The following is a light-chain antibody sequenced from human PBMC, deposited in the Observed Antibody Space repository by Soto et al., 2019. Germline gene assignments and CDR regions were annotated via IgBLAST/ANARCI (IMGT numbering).Light chain of an antibody. CDR2: EVS. V-gene: IGLV2-23*02. CDR1: SSDFGTYNL. J-gene: IGLJ1*01. Sequence: SVLSQPASVSGSPGQSIAISCTGTSSDFGTYNLVSWYQQPPGKAPKLIIFEVSKRPSGVSDRFSGSKSGNTASLTISGLQGEDEADYYCCSYARPGTLYVFGTGTTVTVL. CDR3: CSYARPGTLYV.